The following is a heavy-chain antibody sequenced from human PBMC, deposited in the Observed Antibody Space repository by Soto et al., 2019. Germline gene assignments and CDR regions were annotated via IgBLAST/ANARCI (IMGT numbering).Heavy chain of an antibody. D-gene: IGHD5-12*01. J-gene: IGHJ4*02. V-gene: IGHV3-66*01. CDR1: GCTVSSNY. Sequence: GGSLRLSCAASGCTVSSNYMSWVRQAPGKGLEWVSVIYSGGSTYYADSVKGRFTISRDNSKNTLYLQMNSLRAEDTAVYYCARDTSSGYDHFDYWGQGTLVTVSS. CDR3: ARDTSSGYDHFDY. CDR2: IYSGGST.